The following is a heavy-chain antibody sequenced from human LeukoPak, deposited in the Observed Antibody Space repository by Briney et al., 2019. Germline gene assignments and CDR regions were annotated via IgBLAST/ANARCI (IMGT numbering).Heavy chain of an antibody. CDR1: GFTFSTYN. V-gene: IGHV3-21*01. CDR3: ARDREAY. J-gene: IGHJ4*02. CDR2: ISGSSSYI. Sequence: GGSLRLSCAASGFTFSTYNMNWVRQAPGKGLEWVSSISGSSSYIYYADSVKGRFTISRDNAKNSLYLQMNSLRDEDTAVYCCARDREAYWGQGTLVTVSS.